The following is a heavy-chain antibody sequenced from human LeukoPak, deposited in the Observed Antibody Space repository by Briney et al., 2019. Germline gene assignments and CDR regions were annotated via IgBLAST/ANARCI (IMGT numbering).Heavy chain of an antibody. CDR2: ISYDGSNK. CDR3: ARDPVIEYSSSSEDY. V-gene: IGHV3-30*03. CDR1: GFTFSSYG. D-gene: IGHD6-6*01. J-gene: IGHJ4*02. Sequence: LTGGSLRLSCAASGFTFSSYGMHWVRQAPGKGLEWVAVISYDGSNKYYADSVKGRFTISRDNSKNTLYLQMNSLRAEDTAVYYCARDPVIEYSSSSEDYWGQGTLVTVSS.